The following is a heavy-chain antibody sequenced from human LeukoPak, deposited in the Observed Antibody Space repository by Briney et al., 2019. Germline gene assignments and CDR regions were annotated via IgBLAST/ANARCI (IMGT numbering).Heavy chain of an antibody. CDR2: IYYSGST. CDR3: ARGVDYDFWSGYYKGRYYYYYYGMDV. CDR1: GGSISSYY. V-gene: IGHV4-59*01. J-gene: IGHJ6*02. D-gene: IGHD3-3*01. Sequence: SETQSLTCTVSGGSISSYYWSWIRQPPGKGLEWIGYIYYSGSTNYNPSLKSRVAISVDTSKNQFSLKLSSVTAADTAVYYCARGVDYDFWSGYYKGRYYYYYYGMDVWGQGTTVTVSS.